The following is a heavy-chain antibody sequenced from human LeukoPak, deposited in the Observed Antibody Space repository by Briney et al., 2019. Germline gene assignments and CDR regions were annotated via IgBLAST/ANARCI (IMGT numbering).Heavy chain of an antibody. D-gene: IGHD3-3*01. CDR2: VYYSGST. J-gene: IGHJ4*02. Sequence: PSETLSLTCAVYGGSFSGYYWGWIRQPPGKGLEWIGSVYYSGSTYYNSSLQSRITISLDTSKNQFSLELTSVTAADTAVYYCASDRSGLAFCFWGQGTLVTVSS. V-gene: IGHV4-39*02. CDR1: GGSFSGYY. CDR3: ASDRSGLAFCF.